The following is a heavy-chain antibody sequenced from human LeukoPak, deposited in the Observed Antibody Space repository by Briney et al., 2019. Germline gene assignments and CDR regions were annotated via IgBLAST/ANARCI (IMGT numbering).Heavy chain of an antibody. V-gene: IGHV3-23*01. CDR2: ISGSGGST. D-gene: IGHD2-2*01. CDR1: GFTFSSYA. CDR3: AKGHIVVVPAARTFDY. Sequence: GGSLRLSCAASGFTFSSYAMSWVRQAPGKGLEWVSAISGSGGSTYYADSVKGRFTISRDNSKNTLYLQMNSLRAEDTAVYYCAKGHIVVVPAARTFDYWGQGTLVTVSS. J-gene: IGHJ4*02.